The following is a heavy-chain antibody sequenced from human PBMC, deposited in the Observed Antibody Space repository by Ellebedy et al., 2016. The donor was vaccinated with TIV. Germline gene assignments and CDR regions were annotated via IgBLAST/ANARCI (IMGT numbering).Heavy chain of an antibody. CDR3: ARDRGYSSS. V-gene: IGHV3-11*06. J-gene: IGHJ4*02. D-gene: IGHD6-13*01. Sequence: GGSLRLXXAASGFTFSDYYMSWIRQAPGKGLEWVSYISSSSSYIYYADSVKGRFTISRDNAKNSLYLQMNSLRDEDTAVYYCARDRGYSSSWGQGTLVTVSS. CDR1: GFTFSDYY. CDR2: ISSSSSYI.